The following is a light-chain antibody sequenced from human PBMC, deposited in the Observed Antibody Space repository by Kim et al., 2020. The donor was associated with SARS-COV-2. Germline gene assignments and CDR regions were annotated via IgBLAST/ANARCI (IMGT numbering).Light chain of an antibody. Sequence: SVSPGERATRSCRASKSVSTNLAWYQQKPGQTPRVLIYSASTRATGVPARFRGSGSGTEFTLTINSLQSEDSAVYYCQQYNNWPSFGQGTKVDIK. V-gene: IGKV3-15*01. CDR2: SAS. J-gene: IGKJ1*01. CDR3: QQYNNWPS. CDR1: KSVSTN.